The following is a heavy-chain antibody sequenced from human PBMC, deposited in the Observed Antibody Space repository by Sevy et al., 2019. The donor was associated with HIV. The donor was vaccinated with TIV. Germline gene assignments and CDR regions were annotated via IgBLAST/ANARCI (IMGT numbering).Heavy chain of an antibody. Sequence: GGSLRLSCAASGLSVSDNFMSWVRQAPGKGLEWVSVIYIGHDTYYANSVKGRFTISRDNADNTLYLQMNGLRVEDTAVYYCARGKHVSDYYGSFDYWGQGTLVTVSS. CDR2: IYIGHDT. J-gene: IGHJ4*02. D-gene: IGHD3-3*01. CDR3: ARGKHVSDYYGSFDY. CDR1: GLSVSDNF. V-gene: IGHV3-53*01.